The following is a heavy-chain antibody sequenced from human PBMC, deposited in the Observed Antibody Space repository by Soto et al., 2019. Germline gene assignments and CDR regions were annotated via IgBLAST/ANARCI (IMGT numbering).Heavy chain of an antibody. J-gene: IGHJ4*02. Sequence: PSETLSLTCTVSGGSISSGGYYWSWIRQHPGKGLEWIGYIYYSGSTYYNPSLKSRVTISVDTSKNQFSLKLSSVTAADTAVYYCARHGGAAAGTGYWGQGTLVTVSS. V-gene: IGHV4-31*03. D-gene: IGHD6-13*01. CDR3: ARHGGAAAGTGY. CDR1: GGSISSGGYY. CDR2: IYYSGST.